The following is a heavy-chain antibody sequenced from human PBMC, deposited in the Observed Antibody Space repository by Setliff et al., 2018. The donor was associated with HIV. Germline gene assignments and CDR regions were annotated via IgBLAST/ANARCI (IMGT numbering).Heavy chain of an antibody. V-gene: IGHV4-34*09. J-gene: IGHJ4*02. CDR1: DGSFSGYY. CDR3: ARGGLGVVTSFDS. D-gene: IGHD3-3*01. CDR2: IDHSGST. Sequence: SETLSLTCAVYDGSFSGYYWSWIRQPPGKGLEWIGEIDHSGSTNYNPSLNSRISISVDMSKNKFSLKLSSLTAADTAVYYCARGGLGVVTSFDSWGPGTLVTVSS.